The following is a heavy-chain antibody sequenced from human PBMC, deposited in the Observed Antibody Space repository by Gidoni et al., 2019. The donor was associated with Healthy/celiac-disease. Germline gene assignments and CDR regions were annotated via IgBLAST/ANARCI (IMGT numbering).Heavy chain of an antibody. CDR2: IKKDGSEK. J-gene: IGHJ4*02. CDR3: ARDKGGSYPDY. D-gene: IGHD1-26*01. Sequence: EVQLVESGGGLVPHGGSLRLSCSASGFTCSSYWMSWVRQAPGKGLEWVANIKKDGSEKNHVDTVKGRFTIYRDNTKNSVYVQKNSLCAEDTDVYYCARDKGGSYPDYWGQGTLVTVSS. V-gene: IGHV3-7*01. CDR1: GFTCSSYW.